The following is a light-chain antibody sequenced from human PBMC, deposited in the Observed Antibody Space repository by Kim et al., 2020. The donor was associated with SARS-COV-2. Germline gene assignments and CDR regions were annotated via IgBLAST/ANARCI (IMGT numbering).Light chain of an antibody. V-gene: IGLV2-11*01. CDR2: DVN. CDR1: GSDVGGYDY. Sequence: QSALTQPRSVSGSPGQSVTIFCTGTGSDVGGYDYVSWYQHHPGKVPKLMIYDVNRRPSGVPDRFSGSKSGNTASLTIAALQADDEAEYYCCSYANRFTAVFGGGTKLTVL. CDR3: CSYANRFTAV. J-gene: IGLJ2*01.